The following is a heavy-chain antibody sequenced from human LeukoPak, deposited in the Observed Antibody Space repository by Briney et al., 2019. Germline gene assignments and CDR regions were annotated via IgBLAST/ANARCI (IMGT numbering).Heavy chain of an antibody. J-gene: IGHJ4*02. CDR1: RFTFSSYS. D-gene: IGHD6-13*01. CDR2: ISSSSSYI. V-gene: IGHV3-21*01. CDR3: ARVSKQLAFDY. Sequence: GGSLRLSCAASRFTFSSYSMNWVRQAPGKGLEWVSSISSSSSYIYYADSVKGRFTISRDNAKNSLYLQMNSLRAEDTAVYYCARVSKQLAFDYWGQGTLVTVSS.